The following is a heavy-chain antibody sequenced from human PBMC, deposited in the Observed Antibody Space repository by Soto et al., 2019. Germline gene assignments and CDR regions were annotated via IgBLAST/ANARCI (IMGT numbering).Heavy chain of an antibody. V-gene: IGHV3-30*03. J-gene: IGHJ4*02. D-gene: IGHD3-10*01. CDR3: ASGVVRGTRPTYFDY. CDR1: GFTFSSYG. Sequence: GGSLRLSCAASGFTFSSYGMHWVRQAPGKGLEWVAVISYDGSNKYYADSVKGRFTISRDNSKNTLYLQMNSLRAEDTAVYYCASGVVRGTRPTYFDYWGQGTLVTVSS. CDR2: ISYDGSNK.